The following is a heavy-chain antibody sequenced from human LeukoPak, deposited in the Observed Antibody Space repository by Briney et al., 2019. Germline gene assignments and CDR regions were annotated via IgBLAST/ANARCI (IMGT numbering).Heavy chain of an antibody. V-gene: IGHV3-48*04. Sequence: PGGSLRLSCAASGFTFSSYSMNWVRQAPGKGLEWVSYISSSSTTIYYADSVKGRFTISRDNAKNSLYLQMNSLRAEDTAVYNCARVGQQQLITFDFWGQGTLVTVSS. CDR1: GFTFSSYS. CDR2: ISSSSTTI. CDR3: ARVGQQQLITFDF. J-gene: IGHJ4*02. D-gene: IGHD6-13*01.